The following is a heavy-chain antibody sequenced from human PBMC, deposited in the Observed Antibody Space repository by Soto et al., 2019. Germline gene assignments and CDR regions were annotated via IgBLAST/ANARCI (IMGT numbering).Heavy chain of an antibody. D-gene: IGHD2-21*02. Sequence: GASVNVSCKSSGYTFTGYYMHWVRQAPGQGLEWMGWINPNSGGTNYAQKFQGWVTMTRDTSISTAYMELSRLRSDDTAVYYCARAKGGGDDYYYYGMDVWGQGTTVTVSS. CDR2: INPNSGGT. CDR3: ARAKGGGDDYYYYGMDV. V-gene: IGHV1-2*04. J-gene: IGHJ6*02. CDR1: GYTFTGYY.